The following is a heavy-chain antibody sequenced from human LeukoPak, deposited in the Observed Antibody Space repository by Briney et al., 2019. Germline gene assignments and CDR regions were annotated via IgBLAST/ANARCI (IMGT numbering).Heavy chain of an antibody. Sequence: PGGSLRLSCAASGFTFRSHWMSWVRQAPGKGLEWVANINQDGSEKYYVDSVKGRLTISRDNAKNSLYLQMNSLRAEDTAVYYCAREEEKYDSSGYFAYWGQGTLVTVSS. CDR2: INQDGSEK. CDR3: AREEEKYDSSGYFAY. V-gene: IGHV3-7*01. CDR1: GFTFRSHW. D-gene: IGHD3-22*01. J-gene: IGHJ4*02.